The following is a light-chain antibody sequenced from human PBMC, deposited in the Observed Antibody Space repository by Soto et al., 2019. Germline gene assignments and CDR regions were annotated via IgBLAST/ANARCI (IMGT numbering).Light chain of an antibody. CDR1: QSISSW. CDR2: DAS. CDR3: QQYNSYSWT. J-gene: IGKJ1*01. V-gene: IGKV1-5*01. Sequence: DIQMTQSLSTLSASVGERVTITCGASQSISSWLAWYQQKPGKAPKLLIYDASSLESGVPSRFSGSGSGTEFTLTISSLQPDDFASHYCQQYNSYSWTFGQGTKVEIK.